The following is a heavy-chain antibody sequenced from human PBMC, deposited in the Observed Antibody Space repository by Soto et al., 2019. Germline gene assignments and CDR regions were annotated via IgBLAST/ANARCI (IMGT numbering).Heavy chain of an antibody. CDR2: INSDGSST. CDR3: ARAGGDYSYGMDV. J-gene: IGHJ6*02. CDR1: GFTFSSYW. Sequence: GGSLRLSCAASGFTFSSYWMHWVRQAPGKGLVWVSRINSDGSSTSYADSVKGRFTISRDNAKNTLYLQMNSLRAEDTAVYYCARAGGDYSYGMDVWGQGTTVTVSS. V-gene: IGHV3-74*01. D-gene: IGHD1-26*01.